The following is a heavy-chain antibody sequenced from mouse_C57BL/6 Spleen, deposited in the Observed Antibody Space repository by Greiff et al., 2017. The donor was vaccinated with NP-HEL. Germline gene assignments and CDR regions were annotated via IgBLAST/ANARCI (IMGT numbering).Heavy chain of an antibody. CDR1: GYAFSSSW. CDR3: ARSCHYYGSSSYYFDY. CDR2: IYPGDGDT. D-gene: IGHD1-1*01. Sequence: VQLQQSGPELVKPGASVKISCKASGYAFSSSWMNWVKQRPGKGLEWIGRIYPGDGDTNYNGKFKGKATLTADKSSSTAYMQLSSLTSEDSAVYFCARSCHYYGSSSYYFDYWGQGTTLTVSS. V-gene: IGHV1-82*01. J-gene: IGHJ2*01.